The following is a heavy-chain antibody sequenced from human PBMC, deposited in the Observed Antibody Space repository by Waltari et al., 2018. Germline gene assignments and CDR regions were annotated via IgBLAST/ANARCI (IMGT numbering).Heavy chain of an antibody. V-gene: IGHV4-38-2*01. CDR1: GYSISSGYY. CDR3: ARWGVYCSSTSCYNWFDP. Sequence: QVQLQESGPGLVKPSETLSLTCAVSGYSISSGYYWGWIRQPPGKGLEWIGSIYHSGSTNYNPSLKSRVTISVDTSKNQFSLKLSSVTAADTAVYYCARWGVYCSSTSCYNWFDPWGQGTLVTVSS. CDR2: IYHSGST. J-gene: IGHJ5*02. D-gene: IGHD2-2*01.